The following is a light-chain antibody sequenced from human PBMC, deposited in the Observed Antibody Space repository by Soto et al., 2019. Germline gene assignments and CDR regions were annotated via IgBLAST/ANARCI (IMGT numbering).Light chain of an antibody. CDR3: AAWDDSLNGYWV. CDR2: SNN. Sequence: QSVLTQPPSASGTPGQRVTISCSGSSSNIGSNPVNWYQQLPGTAPKLLIYSNNQRPSGVPDRFSGSKSGTSASLAISGLQSEDEYDYYCAAWDDSLNGYWVFGGGTKLTVL. J-gene: IGLJ3*02. V-gene: IGLV1-44*01. CDR1: SSNIGSNP.